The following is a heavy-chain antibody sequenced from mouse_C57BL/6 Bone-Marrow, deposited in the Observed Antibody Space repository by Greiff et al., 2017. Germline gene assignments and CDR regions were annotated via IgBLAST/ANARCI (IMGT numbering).Heavy chain of an antibody. CDR3: ARDIPYYYGSSYGYFDV. CDR2: ISYSGST. Sequence: EVKLMESGPGMVKPSQSLSLTCTVTGYSITSGYDWHWIRHFPGNKLEWMGYISYSGSTNYNPSLKSRISITHDTSKNHFFLKLNSVTTEDTATYYCARDIPYYYGSSYGYFDVWGTGTTVTVSS. D-gene: IGHD1-1*01. V-gene: IGHV3-1*01. CDR1: GYSITSGYD. J-gene: IGHJ1*03.